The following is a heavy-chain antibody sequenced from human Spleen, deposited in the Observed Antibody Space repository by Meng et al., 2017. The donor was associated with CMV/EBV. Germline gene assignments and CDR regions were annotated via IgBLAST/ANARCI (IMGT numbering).Heavy chain of an antibody. Sequence: GESLKISCKGSGYSFNSYWIGWVRQMPGKGLEWMGVIYPADSDTRYSPSFQGQVTITVDKSISTAYLQWSSLKVSDTAMYYRARRDYDFWSVLGAFDVWGQGTMVTVSS. J-gene: IGHJ3*01. CDR1: GYSFNSYW. CDR3: ARRDYDFWSVLGAFDV. V-gene: IGHV5-51*01. CDR2: IYPADSDT. D-gene: IGHD3-3*01.